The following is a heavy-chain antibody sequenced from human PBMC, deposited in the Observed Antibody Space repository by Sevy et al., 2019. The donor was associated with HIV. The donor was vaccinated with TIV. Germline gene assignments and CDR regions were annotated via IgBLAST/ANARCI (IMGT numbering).Heavy chain of an antibody. CDR3: ARSTMTTGGGY. Sequence: GGSLRLSCVASGFTFSSYEMNWVRQAPGKGLEWVSYISSSGSTIYYADSVKGRFTISRDNAKNSLYLQMNSLRAEDTAVYYCARSTMTTGGGYRGQGTLVTVSS. J-gene: IGHJ4*02. CDR2: ISSSGSTI. V-gene: IGHV3-48*03. D-gene: IGHD4-17*01. CDR1: GFTFSSYE.